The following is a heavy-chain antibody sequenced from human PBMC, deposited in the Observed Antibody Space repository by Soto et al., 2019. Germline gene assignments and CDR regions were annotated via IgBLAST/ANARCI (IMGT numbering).Heavy chain of an antibody. CDR3: ARDGRYFDWTWSWFDP. CDR2: ISSSGSTI. Sequence: PGGSLRLSCAASGFTFSDYYMSWIRQAPGKGLEWVSYISSSGSTIYYADSVKGRFTISRDNAKNSLYLQMNSLRAEDTAVYYCARDGRYFDWTWSWFDPWGQGTLVTVSS. CDR1: GFTFSDYY. D-gene: IGHD3-9*01. V-gene: IGHV3-11*01. J-gene: IGHJ5*02.